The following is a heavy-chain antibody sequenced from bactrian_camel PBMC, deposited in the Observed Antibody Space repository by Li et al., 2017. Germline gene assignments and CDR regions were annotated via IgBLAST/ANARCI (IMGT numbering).Heavy chain of an antibody. J-gene: IGHJ4*01. CDR3: AASRAGDCYSVSWCPHVRACY. V-gene: IGHV3S53*01. D-gene: IGHD3*01. Sequence: LVESGGGSVQPGGSLTLSCEASVNIDTWSMGWFRQGSGEDRQAVAVIDSDDTTTYADSVKGRFTISKDNAKNTLYLQMNSLKPEDTAMYYCAASRAGDCYSVSWCPHVRACYWGQGTQVTVS. CDR1: VNIDTWS. CDR2: IDSDDTT.